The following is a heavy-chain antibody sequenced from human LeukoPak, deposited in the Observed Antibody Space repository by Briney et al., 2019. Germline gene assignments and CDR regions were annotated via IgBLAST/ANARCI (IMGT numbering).Heavy chain of an antibody. V-gene: IGHV3-53*01. D-gene: IGHD2-2*01. CDR3: ARLPAYCSSTSCYYDY. J-gene: IGHJ4*02. CDR1: GFSVGGTF. Sequence: GGSLRLSCEASGFSVGGTFVAWVRQAPGKGLEWVSIIYAGSSTFYADSVHGRFTISRDISKNSMYLQMNSLRAEDTAVYYCARLPAYCSSTSCYYDYWGQGTLVTVSS. CDR2: IYAGSST.